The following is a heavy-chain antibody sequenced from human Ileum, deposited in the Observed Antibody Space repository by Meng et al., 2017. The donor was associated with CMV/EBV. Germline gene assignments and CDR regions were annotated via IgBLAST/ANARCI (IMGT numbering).Heavy chain of an antibody. CDR2: IYGGGTI. V-gene: IGHV3-23*03. Sequence: GGSLRLSCAASGFNFAGYAMAWLRQAPGKGLEWVSVIYGGGTIYYADSVKGRFIISRENSRNTLYLEMNSLRSEDTAVYYCAIDNKWHYEHWGQGALVTVSS. J-gene: IGHJ1*01. CDR1: GFNFAGYA. D-gene: IGHD1-7*01. CDR3: AIDNKWHYEH.